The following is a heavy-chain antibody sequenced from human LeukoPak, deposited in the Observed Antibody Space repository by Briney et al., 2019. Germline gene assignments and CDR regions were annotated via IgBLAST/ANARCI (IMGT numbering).Heavy chain of an antibody. CDR2: IIPIFGSP. V-gene: IGHV1-69*13. CDR1: GGTISSYA. Sequence: ASVKVSCKASGGTISSYAISWLRQAPGQGLEWMGGIIPIFGSPSYPQKFQDRLTITADESTSTACMELSSLRFEDAAVYYCASRYCSTDSCRSSTYYYYGMDVWGQGTTVTVSS. J-gene: IGHJ6*02. CDR3: ASRYCSTDSCRSSTYYYYGMDV. D-gene: IGHD2-2*01.